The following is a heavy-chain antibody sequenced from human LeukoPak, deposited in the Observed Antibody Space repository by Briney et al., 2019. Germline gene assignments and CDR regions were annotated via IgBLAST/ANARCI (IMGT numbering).Heavy chain of an antibody. D-gene: IGHD2-8*01. V-gene: IGHV3-23*01. Sequence: GGSLRLSCAASGFTFSSYAMSWVRQAPGKGLEWVSAISGSGGNTYYADSVKGRFTISRDKSKNTLFLQMNSLRAEDTAVYYCAKMSYGVYSDVDFWGQGTLVTVSS. CDR3: AKMSYGVYSDVDF. J-gene: IGHJ4*02. CDR2: ISGSGGNT. CDR1: GFTFSSYA.